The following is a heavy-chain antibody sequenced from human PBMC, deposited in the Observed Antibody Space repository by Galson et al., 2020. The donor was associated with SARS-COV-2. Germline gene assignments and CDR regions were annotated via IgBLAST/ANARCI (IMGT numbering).Heavy chain of an antibody. V-gene: IGHV3-21*01. J-gene: IGHJ6*02. CDR3: ARDGCTAMVCYYYYGMDV. D-gene: IGHD5-18*01. Sequence: TGGSLRLSCAASGFTFSSYSMNWVRQAPGKGLEWVSSIRSSSSYIYYADSVKGRFTISRDNAKKSLYLQMNSLRAEDTAVYYCARDGCTAMVCYYYYGMDVWGQGTTVTVSS. CDR2: IRSSSSYI. CDR1: GFTFSSYS.